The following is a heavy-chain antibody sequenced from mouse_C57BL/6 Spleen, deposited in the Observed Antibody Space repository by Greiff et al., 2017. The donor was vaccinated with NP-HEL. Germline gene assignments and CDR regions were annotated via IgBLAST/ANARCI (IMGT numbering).Heavy chain of an antibody. J-gene: IGHJ2*01. CDR3: ARPDAYYSNYDDY. V-gene: IGHV1-64*01. Sequence: QVQLQQPGAELVKPGASVNFSCRASANTFTTYGLPWGKRSPGKGLGWIGMIHPNSGSTNYNEKFKSKATLTVAKSSSTAYMQLSSLTSEDSAVYYCARPDAYYSNYDDYWGKAPLSQSPQ. CDR1: ANTFTTYG. D-gene: IGHD2-5*01. CDR2: IHPNSGST.